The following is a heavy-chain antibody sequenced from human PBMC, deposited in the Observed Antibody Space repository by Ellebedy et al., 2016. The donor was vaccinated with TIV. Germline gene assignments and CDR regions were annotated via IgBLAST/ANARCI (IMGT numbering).Heavy chain of an antibody. J-gene: IGHJ3*01. CDR3: VRDTRMTLGRVIVPDSFDV. D-gene: IGHD3-16*02. CDR1: GFTFSSYW. CDR2: INREGSGI. V-gene: IGHV3-74*01. Sequence: GESLKISCVASGFTFSSYWMHWIRQAPGKGLVWIPRINREGSGIHYAESVRGRFTISRDNAKNTVFLQLNSVGAEDTAVYYCVRDTRMTLGRVIVPDSFDVWGQGTMVTVSS.